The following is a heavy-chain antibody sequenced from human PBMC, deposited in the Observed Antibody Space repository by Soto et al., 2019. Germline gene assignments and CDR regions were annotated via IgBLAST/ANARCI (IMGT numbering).Heavy chain of an antibody. CDR1: GYTFTSYD. J-gene: IGHJ5*02. CDR3: ARVGFGYSSPLDWFDP. Sequence: QVQLVQSGAEVKKPGASVKVSCKASGYTFTSYDINWVRQATGQGLEWMGWMNPNSGNTGYAQKFQGRVTMTRNTSISTGYMELSSLRSEDTAVYYCARVGFGYSSPLDWFDPWGQGTLVTVSS. D-gene: IGHD6-13*01. CDR2: MNPNSGNT. V-gene: IGHV1-8*01.